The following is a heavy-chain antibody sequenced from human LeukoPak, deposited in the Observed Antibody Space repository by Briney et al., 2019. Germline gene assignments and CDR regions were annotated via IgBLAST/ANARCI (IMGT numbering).Heavy chain of an antibody. CDR2: IYYSGST. Sequence: SQTLSLTCTVSGGSISSGGYYWSWIRQHPGRGLEWIGYIYYSGSTYYNPSLKSRVTISVDTSKNQFSLKLSSVTAADTAVYYCPREYSSSWYVSPPNYYGMDVWGQGTTVTVSS. V-gene: IGHV4-31*03. J-gene: IGHJ6*02. CDR1: GGSISSGGYY. CDR3: PREYSSSWYVSPPNYYGMDV. D-gene: IGHD6-13*01.